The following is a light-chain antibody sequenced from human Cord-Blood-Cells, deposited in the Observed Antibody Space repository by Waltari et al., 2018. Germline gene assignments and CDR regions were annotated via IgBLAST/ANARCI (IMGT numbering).Light chain of an antibody. CDR2: EVS. CDR3: SSYAGSNNYV. V-gene: IGLV2-8*01. CDR1: CSNVVSYTS. Sequence: QSALTQPPSASASPGPALTLSCPGTCSNVVSYTSVTWYQQHPGKAPKLMIYEVSKRPSGVPDRFSGSKSGNTASLTVSVLQAEDEADYYCSSYAGSNNYVFGTGTKVTVL. J-gene: IGLJ1*01.